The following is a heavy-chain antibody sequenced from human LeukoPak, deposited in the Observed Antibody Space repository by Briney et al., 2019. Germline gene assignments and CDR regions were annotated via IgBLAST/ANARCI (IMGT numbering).Heavy chain of an antibody. Sequence: GGSLRLSCAASGFTFSRYSMNWVRKAPGKGLEGVSSISSGSSFMYYADSVKGRFTISRDNAKNSLYLQMNSLRAKDTSLYYCARDYYDSSGSSWFDPWGQGTLVTVSS. CDR1: GFTFSRYS. V-gene: IGHV3-21*01. CDR2: ISSGSSFM. CDR3: ARDYYDSSGSSWFDP. D-gene: IGHD3-22*01. J-gene: IGHJ5*02.